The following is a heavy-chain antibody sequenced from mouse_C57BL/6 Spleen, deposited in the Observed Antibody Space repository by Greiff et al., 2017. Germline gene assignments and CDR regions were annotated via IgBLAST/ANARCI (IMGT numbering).Heavy chain of an antibody. D-gene: IGHD2-3*01. J-gene: IGHJ2*01. CDR1: GYSITSGYY. CDR3: ARSRYDGDYGD. V-gene: IGHV3-6*01. CDR2: ISYDGSN. Sequence: LQESGPGLVKPSQSLSLPCSVTGYSITSGYYWTWLRQFPGNKLEWTGYISYDGSNKYYPSLTNRISITRDSSKNQFFLKLNSGTTEDTTTYYGARSRYDGDYGDWGQGATLALAS.